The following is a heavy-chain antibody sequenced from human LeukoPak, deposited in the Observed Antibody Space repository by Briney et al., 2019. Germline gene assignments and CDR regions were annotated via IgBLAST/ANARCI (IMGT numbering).Heavy chain of an antibody. D-gene: IGHD3-22*01. CDR3: ARDILGVDYYDSSGYIDY. CDR2: INPSGGST. V-gene: IGHV1-46*01. Sequence: ASVKVSCKASGYTFTSYYMQWVRQAPGQGLEWMGIINPSGGSTSYAQKFQGRVTMTRDTSTSTVYMELSSLRSEDTAAYYCARDILGVDYYDSSGYIDYWGQGTLVTVSS. J-gene: IGHJ4*02. CDR1: GYTFTSYY.